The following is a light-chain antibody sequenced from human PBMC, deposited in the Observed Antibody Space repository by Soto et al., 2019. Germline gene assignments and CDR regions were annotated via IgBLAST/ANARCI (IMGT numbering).Light chain of an antibody. CDR2: GAS. CDR3: QQYNNWPPGLFT. J-gene: IGKJ3*01. CDR1: ESVDTN. Sequence: EIVMTQSPGPLSVSPGERAALSCRASESVDTNVAWYQQKPGQAPRLLIYGASTRATGVPAKFSGSGSGTEFTLTISSLQSEDFAVYYCQQYNNWPPGLFTFGPGTKVDIK. V-gene: IGKV3-15*01.